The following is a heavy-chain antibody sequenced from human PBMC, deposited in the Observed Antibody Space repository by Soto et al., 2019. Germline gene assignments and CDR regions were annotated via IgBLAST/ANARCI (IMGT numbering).Heavy chain of an antibody. V-gene: IGHV3-15*01. CDR3: TRYYYYYYGMDV. Sequence: GGSLRLSCASSGFTFSNAWMSCLRQAPGKGLEWVGRIKSKTDGGTTDYAAPVKGRFTIPRDDSKNTLYLQMNSLKTEDTAVYYCTRYYYYYYGMDVWGQGTTVTVSS. J-gene: IGHJ6*02. CDR2: IKSKTDGGTT. CDR1: GFTFSNAW.